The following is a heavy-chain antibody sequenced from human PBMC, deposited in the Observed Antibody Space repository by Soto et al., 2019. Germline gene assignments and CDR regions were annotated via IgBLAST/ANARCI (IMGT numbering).Heavy chain of an antibody. Sequence: SETLSLTCTVSGGSISSYYWSWLRQPPGKGLEWIGYIYYSGSTNYNPSLKSRVTISVDTSKNQFSLQLSSVAAADTAVYYCARVNFDSSGYYNNWFDPWGQGXLVTVSS. CDR2: IYYSGST. D-gene: IGHD3-22*01. J-gene: IGHJ5*02. V-gene: IGHV4-59*01. CDR1: GGSISSYY. CDR3: ARVNFDSSGYYNNWFDP.